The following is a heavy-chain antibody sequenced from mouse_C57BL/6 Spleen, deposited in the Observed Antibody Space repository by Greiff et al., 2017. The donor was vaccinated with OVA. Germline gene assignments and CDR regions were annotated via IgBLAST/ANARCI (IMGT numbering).Heavy chain of an antibody. Sequence: VQLQQSGAELVRPGASVTLSCKASGYTFTDYEMHWVKQTPVHGLEWIGAIDPETGGTAYNQKFKGKAILTADKSSSTAYMELRSLTSEDSAVYYGTRGAYVIKRAWFAYWGRGTLVTVSA. D-gene: IGHD2-4*01. V-gene: IGHV1-15*01. CDR1: GYTFTDYE. CDR3: TRGAYVIKRAWFAY. CDR2: IDPETGGT. J-gene: IGHJ3*01.